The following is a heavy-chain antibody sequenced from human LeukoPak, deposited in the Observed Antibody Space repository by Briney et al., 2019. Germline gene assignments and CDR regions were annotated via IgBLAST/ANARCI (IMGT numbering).Heavy chain of an antibody. CDR1: GYSINSGYY. J-gene: IGHJ4*02. D-gene: IGHD1-26*01. Sequence: SETLSLTCTVSGYSINSGYYWGWIRQPPGKGLEWIGSIYHSGSTYYNPSLKSRVTISVDTSKNQFSLKLSSVTAADTAVYYCAGGSGSYADWGQGTLVTVSS. CDR3: AGGSGSYAD. CDR2: IYHSGST. V-gene: IGHV4-38-2*02.